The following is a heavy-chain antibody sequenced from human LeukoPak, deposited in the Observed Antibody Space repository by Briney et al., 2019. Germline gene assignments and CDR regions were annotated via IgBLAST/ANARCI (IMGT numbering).Heavy chain of an antibody. J-gene: IGHJ4*02. V-gene: IGHV5-51*01. CDR1: GYSFTNYW. D-gene: IGHD2-15*01. CDR2: IYPGDSDT. CDR3: ARRYCSGDNCYSGFDY. Sequence: GESLKISCKGSGYSFTNYWIGWVRQMPGKGLEWMGIIYPGDSDTRYSPSFQGQVTIPADKSINSAYLQWSSLKASDTAVFYCARRYCSGDNCYSGFDYWGQGTLVTVSS.